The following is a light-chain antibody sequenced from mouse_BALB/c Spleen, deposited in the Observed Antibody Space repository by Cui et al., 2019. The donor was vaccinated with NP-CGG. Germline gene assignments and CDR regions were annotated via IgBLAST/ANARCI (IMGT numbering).Light chain of an antibody. J-gene: IGLJ1*01. CDR3: ALWYSNHWV. Sequence: QAVVTQVSALTTSPGETVTLTCRSSTGAVTTSHYANWVQEKPDHLFTGLIGGTNNRAPGVPARFSGSLLGDKAALTITGAQTEDEAIYFCALWYSNHWVFGGGTKLTVL. CDR2: GTN. CDR1: TGAVTTSHY. V-gene: IGLV1*01.